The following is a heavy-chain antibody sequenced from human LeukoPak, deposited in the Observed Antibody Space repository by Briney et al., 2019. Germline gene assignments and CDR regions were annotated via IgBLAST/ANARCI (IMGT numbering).Heavy chain of an antibody. J-gene: IGHJ4*02. CDR1: GFTFSAFG. CDR2: ISSDGTNK. CDR3: AKSRLYSSGSADY. Sequence: GGSLRLSCAASGFTFSAFGMHWVRQAPGKGLEWVAVISSDGTNKYYTDSVKGRFTISRDNSKNTLHMQMNSLRAEDTAVYSCAKSRLYSSGSADYWGQGTLVTVSS. D-gene: IGHD6-19*01. V-gene: IGHV3-30*18.